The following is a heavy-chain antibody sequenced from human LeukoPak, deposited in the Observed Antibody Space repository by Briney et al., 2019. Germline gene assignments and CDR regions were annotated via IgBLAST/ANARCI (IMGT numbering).Heavy chain of an antibody. CDR3: ARGRRNYYGSGIQFDY. Sequence: PSETLSLICAVYGGSFSGYYWSWIRQPPGKGLEWIGEINHSGSTNYNPSLKSRVTISVDTSKNQFSLKLSSVTAADTAVYYCARGRRNYYGSGIQFDYWGPGTLVTVSS. J-gene: IGHJ4*02. V-gene: IGHV4-34*01. D-gene: IGHD3-10*01. CDR2: INHSGST. CDR1: GGSFSGYY.